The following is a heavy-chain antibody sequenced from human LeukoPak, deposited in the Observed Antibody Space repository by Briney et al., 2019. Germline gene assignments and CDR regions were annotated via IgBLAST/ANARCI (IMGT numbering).Heavy chain of an antibody. CDR2: ISSPHNYI. CDR3: LVTTRSRGFDY. Sequence: PGGSLRLSCTASGFAFSTYGMLWVRQAPGKGLEWVSSISSPHNYIYYADSLKGRFTISRDNAKNSLYLQMSSLRAEDTAVYYCLVTTRSRGFDYWGQGTLVTVSS. V-gene: IGHV3-21*01. D-gene: IGHD1/OR15-1a*01. J-gene: IGHJ4*02. CDR1: GFAFSTYG.